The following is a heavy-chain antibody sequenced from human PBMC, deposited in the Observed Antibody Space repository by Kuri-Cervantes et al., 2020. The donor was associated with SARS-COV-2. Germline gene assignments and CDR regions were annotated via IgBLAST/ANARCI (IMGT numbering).Heavy chain of an antibody. CDR3: ARDLPYDFWSGYYSWEIAQRNRFDY. V-gene: IGHV1-2*02. J-gene: IGHJ4*02. Sequence: ASVKVCCKTAGDTLNTYGISWVRQAPGRGLEWMGWINPNSGGTNYAQKFQGRVTMTRDTSISTAYMELSRLRSDDTAVYYCARDLPYDFWSGYYSWEIAQRNRFDYWGQGTLVTVSS. D-gene: IGHD3-3*01. CDR2: INPNSGGT. CDR1: GDTLNTYG.